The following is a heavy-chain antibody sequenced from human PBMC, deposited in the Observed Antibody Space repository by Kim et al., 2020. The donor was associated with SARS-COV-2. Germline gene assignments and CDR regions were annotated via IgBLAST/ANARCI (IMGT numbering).Heavy chain of an antibody. J-gene: IGHJ5*02. V-gene: IGHV4-30-2*04. CDR3: ARSGWQQLVSFRRWFDP. Sequence: LKSRVTISVDTYKNQFSLKRSSVSAADTAVYYCARSGWQQLVSFRRWFDPWGQGTLVTVSS. D-gene: IGHD6-13*01.